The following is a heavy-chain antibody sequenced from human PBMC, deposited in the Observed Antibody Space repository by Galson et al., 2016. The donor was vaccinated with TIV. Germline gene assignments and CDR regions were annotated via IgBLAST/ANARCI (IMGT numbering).Heavy chain of an antibody. J-gene: IGHJ6*02. CDR1: GFSLITNGVG. CDR3: VHLPNKFYYGMDV. CDR2: IYWDDDE. Sequence: PALVKPTQTLTLTCTFSGFSLITNGVGVGWVRQPPGKALEWLAHIYWDDDERYSPSLKSRLTITKDTPKNQVVLRMTNMDPMATATYYCVHLPNKFYYGMDVWGQGTTVTVSS. V-gene: IGHV2-5*02.